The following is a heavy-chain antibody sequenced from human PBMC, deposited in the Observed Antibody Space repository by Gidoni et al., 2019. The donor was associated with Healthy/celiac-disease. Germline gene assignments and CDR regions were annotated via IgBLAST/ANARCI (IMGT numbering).Heavy chain of an antibody. J-gene: IGHJ4*02. V-gene: IGHV3-23*01. Sequence: EVQLLESGGGLVQPGGSLRISCAASGFTCSSYARSWVRQAPGKGLEWVSAISGSGGSTYYADSVKGRFTISRDNSKNTLYLQMNSLRAEDTAVYYCAKDPRGIRYFDNWGQGTLVTVSS. CDR3: AKDPRGIRYFDN. CDR1: GFTCSSYA. D-gene: IGHD3-9*01. CDR2: ISGSGGST.